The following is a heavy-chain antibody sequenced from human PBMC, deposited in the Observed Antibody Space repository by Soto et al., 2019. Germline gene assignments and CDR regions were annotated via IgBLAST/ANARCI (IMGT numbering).Heavy chain of an antibody. J-gene: IGHJ4*02. CDR1: GFSLSTSGVG. D-gene: IGHD3-10*01. Sequence: QITLKESGPTLVKPTQTLTLTCTFSGFSLSTSGVGVGWIRQPPGKALEWLALIYWDDDKRYSPSLKSRLTITKDTSKNQVVLTMTNMDPVDTATYYCAYTDIPWFGELYGYWGQGTLVTVSS. CDR3: AYTDIPWFGELYGY. CDR2: IYWDDDK. V-gene: IGHV2-5*02.